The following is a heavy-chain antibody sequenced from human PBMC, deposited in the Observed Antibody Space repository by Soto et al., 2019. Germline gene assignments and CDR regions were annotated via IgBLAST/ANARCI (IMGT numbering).Heavy chain of an antibody. V-gene: IGHV3-9*01. Sequence: GGSLRLSCAASGFTFDDYAMHWVRQAPGKGLEWVSGISWNSGSIGYADSVKGRFTISRDNAKNSLYLQMNSLRAEDTALYYCAKDFPREAVVPAAIGGAFDIWGQGTMVTVSS. D-gene: IGHD2-2*01. CDR2: ISWNSGSI. CDR1: GFTFDDYA. CDR3: AKDFPREAVVPAAIGGAFDI. J-gene: IGHJ3*02.